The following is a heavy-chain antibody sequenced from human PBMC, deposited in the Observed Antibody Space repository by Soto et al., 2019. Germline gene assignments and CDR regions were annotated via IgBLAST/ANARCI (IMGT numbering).Heavy chain of an antibody. CDR1: GGTLSDHG. V-gene: IGHV1-69*06. Sequence: QVQLEQSGAEVKKPGSSVKISCKASGGTLSDHGVSWLRQAPGQGLEWVGGTIPVFNTAKYAPKFQGRVSFAADKATNLTYMALGGLRSVYTAFSCCARGAYGSGQYYTSPSAFDICGQGTQVIVSS. D-gene: IGHD3-10*01. CDR2: TIPVFNTA. CDR3: ARGAYGSGQYYTSPSAFDI. J-gene: IGHJ3*02.